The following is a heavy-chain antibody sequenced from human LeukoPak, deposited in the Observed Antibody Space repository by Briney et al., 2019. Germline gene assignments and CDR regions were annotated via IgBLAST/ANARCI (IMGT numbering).Heavy chain of an antibody. D-gene: IGHD2-8*01. CDR2: ISASEKDQ. Sequence: GGSLRLSCAASGFPFSTYSMNWVRQAPGKDLEWVSFISASEKDQYYADSVKGRFTISRDNAKNSVYLQMNSLRVEDTAVYYCATDGVGIVPGDVFDIWGQGTMVTVSS. CDR1: GFPFSTYS. CDR3: ATDGVGIVPGDVFDI. J-gene: IGHJ3*02. V-gene: IGHV3-21*01.